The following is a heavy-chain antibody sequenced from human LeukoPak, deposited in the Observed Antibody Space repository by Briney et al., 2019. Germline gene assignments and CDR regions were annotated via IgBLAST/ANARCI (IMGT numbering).Heavy chain of an antibody. CDR2: IYYSGST. D-gene: IGHD5-24*01. Sequence: SWVRQMPGKGLEWIGYIYYSGSTYYNPSLKSRVTISVDTSKNQFSLKLSSVTAAGTAVYYCARGVRWLQLSYFDYWGQGTLVTVSS. V-gene: IGHV4-31*02. J-gene: IGHJ4*02. CDR3: ARGVRWLQLSYFDY.